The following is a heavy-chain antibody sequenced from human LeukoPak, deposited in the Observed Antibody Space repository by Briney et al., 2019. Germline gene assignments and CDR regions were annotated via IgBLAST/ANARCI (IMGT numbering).Heavy chain of an antibody. V-gene: IGHV4-38-2*02. CDR1: RHSISSAYY. CDR3: VRPDDNSFDF. J-gene: IGHJ3*01. CDR2: IYETGST. D-gene: IGHD3-9*01. Sequence: NPSETLSLTCSISRHSISSAYYWGWIRQPPGRGLEWIGNIYETGSTNYNPSLKSRVTISVDTSKNQFSLKLSSVTAADTAVYYCVRPDDNSFDFWGQGTMVTVSS.